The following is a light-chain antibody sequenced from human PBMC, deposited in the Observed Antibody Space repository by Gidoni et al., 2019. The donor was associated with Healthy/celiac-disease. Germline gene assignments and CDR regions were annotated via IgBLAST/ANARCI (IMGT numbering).Light chain of an antibody. CDR1: SSDVGSYNL. CDR2: EGS. J-gene: IGLJ1*01. CDR3: CSYAGSRRV. Sequence: QSALTQPASESGSPGQSITISCTGTSSDVGSYNLVSWYQQHPGKAPKLMIYEGSKRPSGVSNRFSGSKSGNTASLTISGLQAEDEADYYCCSYAGSRRVFGTGTKVTVL. V-gene: IGLV2-23*01.